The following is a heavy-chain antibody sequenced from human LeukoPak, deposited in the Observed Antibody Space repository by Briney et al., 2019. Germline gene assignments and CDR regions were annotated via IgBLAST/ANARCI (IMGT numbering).Heavy chain of an antibody. V-gene: IGHV3-30*02. J-gene: IGHJ4*02. CDR1: GFTFSSYW. CDR3: AKNPESNRYYFDY. CDR2: IWYDGSNK. Sequence: GGSLRLSCAASGFTFSSYWMSWVRQAPGKGLEWVALIWYDGSNKYYADSVKGRFTISRDNSKNTLYLQMNSLRAEDTAVYYCAKNPESNRYYFDYWGQGTLVTVSS.